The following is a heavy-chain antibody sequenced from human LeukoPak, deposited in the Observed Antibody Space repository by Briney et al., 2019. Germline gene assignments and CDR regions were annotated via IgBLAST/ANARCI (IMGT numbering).Heavy chain of an antibody. CDR1: GFTFTNAW. CDR2: IKSKIDGGTT. J-gene: IGHJ4*02. V-gene: IGHV3-15*01. CDR3: TSSHVLLWFGFDY. Sequence: GGSLRLSCAASGFTFTNAWMSWVRQAPGKGLEWVGRIKSKIDGGTTDYAAPVKGRFTISRDDAKNTLYLQMNSLKTEDTAVYYCTSSHVLLWFGFDYWGQGTLVTVSS. D-gene: IGHD3-10*01.